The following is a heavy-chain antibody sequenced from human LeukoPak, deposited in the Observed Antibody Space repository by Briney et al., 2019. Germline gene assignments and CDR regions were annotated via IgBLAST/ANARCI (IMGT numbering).Heavy chain of an antibody. D-gene: IGHD3-10*01. Sequence: GASVKVSCKASGYTYTSYGISWVRQAPGQGLEWMGWISAYNGNTNYAQKLQGRVTITRNTSISTAYMELSSLRSEDTAVCYCARGNPPGNWGQGTLVTVSS. CDR2: ISAYNGNT. V-gene: IGHV1-18*01. CDR3: ARGNPPGN. J-gene: IGHJ4*02. CDR1: GYTYTSYG.